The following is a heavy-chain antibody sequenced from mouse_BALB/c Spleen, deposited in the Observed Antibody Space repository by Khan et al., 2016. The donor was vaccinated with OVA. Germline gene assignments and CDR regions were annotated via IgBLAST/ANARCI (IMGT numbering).Heavy chain of an antibody. CDR1: GYSITSGYY. CDR3: VRGGQWCAH. V-gene: IGHV3-6*02. CDR2: NVYDGCT. J-gene: IGHJ3*01. D-gene: IGHD3-3*01. Sequence: DVKLQESGPGLVKPSQSLSLTCSVTGYSITSGYYWNWLRQFPGNKLEWMSFNVYDGCTNYNPSLKNRISISRDTSKNQLFLQLNSVTTEDTATNYCVRGGQWCAHWGHGTRVTVSA.